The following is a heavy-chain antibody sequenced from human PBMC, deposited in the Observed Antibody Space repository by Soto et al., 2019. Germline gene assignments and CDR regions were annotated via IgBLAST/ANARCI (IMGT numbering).Heavy chain of an antibody. J-gene: IGHJ3*02. V-gene: IGHV3-33*01. CDR2: IWYDGSNK. D-gene: IGHD1-26*01. Sequence: GGSLRLSCAASGFTFSSYGMHWVRQAPGKGLEWVAVIWYDGSNKYYADSVKGRFTISRDNSKNTLYLQMNSLRAEDTAVYYCARGGEGALFDIWGQGTMVTVSS. CDR3: ARGGEGALFDI. CDR1: GFTFSSYG.